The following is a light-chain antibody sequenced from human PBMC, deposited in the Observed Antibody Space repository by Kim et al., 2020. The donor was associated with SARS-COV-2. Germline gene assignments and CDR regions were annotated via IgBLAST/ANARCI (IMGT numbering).Light chain of an antibody. Sequence: ATINCKSCQSVLYRSNNKNHVAWYQQKPGQPPKLLVYWASTRESGVPDRFSGSGSGTDFTLTISSLQAEDVAVYYCQQYFTTPPTFGGGTKVDIK. CDR3: QQYFTTPPT. CDR2: WAS. CDR1: QSVLYRSNNKNH. J-gene: IGKJ4*01. V-gene: IGKV4-1*01.